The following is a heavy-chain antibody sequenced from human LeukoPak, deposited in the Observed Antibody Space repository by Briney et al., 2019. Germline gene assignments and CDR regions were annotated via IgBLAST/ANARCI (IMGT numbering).Heavy chain of an antibody. J-gene: IGHJ4*02. CDR2: ISYDGSNK. D-gene: IGHD3-22*01. V-gene: IGHV3-30*19. CDR3: ASDSSAAD. CDR1: GFTFSSYG. Sequence: GGSLRLSCAASGFTFSSYGMHWVRQAPGKALEWVAVISYDGSNKYYADSVKGRFTISRDNSKNTLYLQMNSLRAEDTAVYYCASDSSAADWGQGTLVTVSS.